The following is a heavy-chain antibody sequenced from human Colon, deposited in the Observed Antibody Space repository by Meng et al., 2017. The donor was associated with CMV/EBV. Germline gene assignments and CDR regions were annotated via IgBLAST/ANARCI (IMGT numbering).Heavy chain of an antibody. CDR3: ARRYCSSTSCTIDY. V-gene: IGHV3-48*03. J-gene: IGHJ4*02. D-gene: IGHD2-2*01. CDR2: IGTSATTI. CDR1: GFTFRSYE. Sequence: LSLTCAASGFTFRSYEMNWVRQAPGKGLEWVSYIGTSATTIYYADSVKGRFTISRDNAKNSLYLQMNSLRGEDTAVYYCARRYCSSTSCTIDYWGQGTLVTVSS.